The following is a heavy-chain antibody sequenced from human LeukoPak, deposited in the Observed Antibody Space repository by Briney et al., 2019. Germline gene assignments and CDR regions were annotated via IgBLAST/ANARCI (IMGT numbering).Heavy chain of an antibody. CDR3: AKRTTDSSGYYYDDY. Sequence: PGGSLRLSCAASGLTVSNYITWVRQAPGKGLEWVSVIYSEGSTYYADSVKGRFTISRDNSKNTLYLQMNSLRAEDTAVYYCAKRTTDSSGYYYDDYWGQGTLVTVSS. CDR2: IYSEGST. D-gene: IGHD3-22*01. J-gene: IGHJ4*02. CDR1: GLTVSNY. V-gene: IGHV3-53*01.